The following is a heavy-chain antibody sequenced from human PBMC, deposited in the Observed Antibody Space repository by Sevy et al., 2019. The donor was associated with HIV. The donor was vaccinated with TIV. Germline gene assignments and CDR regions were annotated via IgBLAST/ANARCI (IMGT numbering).Heavy chain of an antibody. CDR3: ARAPTIAARPYYYYGMDV. CDR2: IYSGGST. D-gene: IGHD6-6*01. Sequence: GGCLRLSCAASGFTVSSNYMSWVRQAPGKGLEWVSVIYSGGSTYYADSVKGRFTISRDNSKNTLYLQMNSLRAEDTAVYYCARAPTIAARPYYYYGMDVWGQGTTVTVSS. V-gene: IGHV3-53*01. J-gene: IGHJ6*02. CDR1: GFTVSSNY.